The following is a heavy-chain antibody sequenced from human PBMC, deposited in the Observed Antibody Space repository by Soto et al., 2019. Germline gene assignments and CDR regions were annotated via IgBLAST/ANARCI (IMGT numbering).Heavy chain of an antibody. Sequence: PGGSLRLSWAASGFTFSSYGMHWVRQAPGKGPEWVAVIWYDGSNKYYADSVKGRFTISRDNSKNTLYLQMNSLRAEDTAVYYCARDQVVVVVAATRYYYYGMDVWGQGTTVTVSS. CDR3: ARDQVVVVVAATRYYYYGMDV. CDR1: GFTFSSYG. D-gene: IGHD2-15*01. CDR2: IWYDGSNK. V-gene: IGHV3-30*19. J-gene: IGHJ6*02.